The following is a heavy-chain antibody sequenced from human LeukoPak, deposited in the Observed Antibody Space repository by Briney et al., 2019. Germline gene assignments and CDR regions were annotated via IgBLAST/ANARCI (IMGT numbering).Heavy chain of an antibody. CDR2: ISSRSSYI. V-gene: IGHV3-21*01. D-gene: IGHD1-20*01. Sequence: PGGSLRLSCTASGFTFSSYSMTWVRQAPGKGLEWVSSISSRSSYIYYADSVKGRFTISRDNAKNSLYLQMNSLRAEDTAVYYCAIQRGDYNWNDFDYWGQGTLVTVSS. J-gene: IGHJ4*02. CDR3: AIQRGDYNWNDFDY. CDR1: GFTFSSYS.